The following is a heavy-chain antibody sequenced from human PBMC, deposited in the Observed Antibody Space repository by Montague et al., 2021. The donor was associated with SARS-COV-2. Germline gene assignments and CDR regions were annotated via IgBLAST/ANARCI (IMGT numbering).Heavy chain of an antibody. CDR2: VYYSGST. D-gene: IGHD3-10*01. CDR1: GGSISNYY. V-gene: IGHV4-59*01. Sequence: SETLSLTCTVSGGSISNYYWSWIRQPPGKGLEWIGYVYYSGSTNYNSSLKSRVTISVDTSKSQFSLKLSSVTAADTAVYYCARVQRGYYYGLGVSAHFDYWGQGTMVTVSS. CDR3: ARVQRGYYYGLGVSAHFDY. J-gene: IGHJ4*02.